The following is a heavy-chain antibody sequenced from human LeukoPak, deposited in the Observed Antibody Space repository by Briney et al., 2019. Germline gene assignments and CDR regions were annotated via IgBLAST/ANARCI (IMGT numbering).Heavy chain of an antibody. D-gene: IGHD4-23*01. CDR3: ARSVTTVGTNWFDP. Sequence: SETLSLTCAVSGGTFSGYYWSWIRQPPGKGLEWIGEINHSGSTNYNPSLKSRVTISVDTSKNQFSLKLSSVTAADTAVYYCARSVTTVGTNWFDPWGQGTLVTVSS. CDR1: GGTFSGYY. V-gene: IGHV4-34*01. CDR2: INHSGST. J-gene: IGHJ5*02.